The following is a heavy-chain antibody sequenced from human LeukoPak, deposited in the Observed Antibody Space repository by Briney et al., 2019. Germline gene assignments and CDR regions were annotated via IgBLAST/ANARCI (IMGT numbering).Heavy chain of an antibody. V-gene: IGHV1-18*01. Sequence: ASVKVSCKASGYTFSGYGVTWVRQAPGQGLEWMGWISAVNGHTNYAQKLQGRVTMTTDTSTRTAHMELRSLRSDDSAVYYCARAGSSEWPPVSFDYWGQGSLVTVSS. CDR3: ARAGSSEWPPVSFDY. D-gene: IGHD3-10*01. CDR1: GYTFSGYG. CDR2: ISAVNGHT. J-gene: IGHJ4*02.